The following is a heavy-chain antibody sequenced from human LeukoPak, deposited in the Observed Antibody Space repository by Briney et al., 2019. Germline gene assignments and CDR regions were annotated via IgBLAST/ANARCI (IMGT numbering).Heavy chain of an antibody. Sequence: GGSLRLSCAASGFTFSGSAMHWVRQAPGKGLEWVAVISYDGSNKYYADSVKGRFTISRDNSKNTLYLQMNSLRTEDTAVYYCAKLGYCSGGSCYEDYWGQGTLVTVSS. CDR2: ISYDGSNK. V-gene: IGHV3-30*18. CDR3: AKLGYCSGGSCYEDY. D-gene: IGHD2-15*01. J-gene: IGHJ4*02. CDR1: GFTFSGSA.